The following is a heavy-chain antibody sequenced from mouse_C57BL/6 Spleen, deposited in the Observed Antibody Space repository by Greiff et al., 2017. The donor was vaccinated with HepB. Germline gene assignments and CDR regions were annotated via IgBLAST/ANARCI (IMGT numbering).Heavy chain of an antibody. J-gene: IGHJ2*01. CDR1: GFTFSDYG. V-gene: IGHV5-17*01. CDR2: ISSGSSTI. D-gene: IGHD1-1*01. CDR3: ARVTTVVARGYYFDY. Sequence: EVMLVESGGGLVKPGGSLKLSCAASGFTFSDYGMHWVRQAPEKGLEWVAYISSGSSTIYYADTVKGRFTISRDNAKNTLFLQMTSLRSEDTAMYYCARVTTVVARGYYFDYWGQGTTLTVSS.